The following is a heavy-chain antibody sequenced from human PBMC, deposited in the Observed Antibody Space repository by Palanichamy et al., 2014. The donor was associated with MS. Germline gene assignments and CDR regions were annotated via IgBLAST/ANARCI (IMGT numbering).Heavy chain of an antibody. CDR1: GGSISSSSYY. V-gene: IGHV4-39*07. J-gene: IGHJ4*02. Sequence: QLQLQESGPGLVKPSETLSLTCTVSGGSISSSSYYWGWIRQPPGKGLEWIGSIFYSGSTYYNPSLESRVTISVDTSKNHFSLRLNSVTAADTAVYYCARVAPDVDTTVLFDFWGQGTLVTVSS. CDR3: ARVAPDVDTTVLFDF. D-gene: IGHD1-1*01. CDR2: IFYSGST.